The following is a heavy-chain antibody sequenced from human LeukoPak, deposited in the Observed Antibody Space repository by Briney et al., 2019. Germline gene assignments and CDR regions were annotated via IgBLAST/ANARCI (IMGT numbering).Heavy chain of an antibody. D-gene: IGHD4-17*01. J-gene: IGHJ3*02. CDR2: INPNSGGT. CDR1: GYTFTGYY. CDR3: ARDYGDYASAFDI. Sequence: ASVKVSCKASGYTFTGYYTHWVRQAPGQGLEWMGWINPNSGGTNYAQKFQGRVTMTRDTSISTAYMELSRLRSDDTAVYYCARDYGDYASAFDIWGQGTMVTVSS. V-gene: IGHV1-2*02.